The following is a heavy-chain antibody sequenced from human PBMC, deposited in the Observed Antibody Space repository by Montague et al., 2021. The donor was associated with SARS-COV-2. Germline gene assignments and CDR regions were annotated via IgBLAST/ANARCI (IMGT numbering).Heavy chain of an antibody. J-gene: IGHJ3*02. Sequence: YWGWIRQPPGKGLEWIGSIYYTGSTYYNPSLKSRVTISVDTSKNQFSLKLSSVTAADTAVYYCARHITGSGNAFDIWGQGTMVTVSS. D-gene: IGHD3-10*01. CDR1: Y. CDR2: IYYTGST. V-gene: IGHV4-39*01. CDR3: ARHITGSGNAFDI.